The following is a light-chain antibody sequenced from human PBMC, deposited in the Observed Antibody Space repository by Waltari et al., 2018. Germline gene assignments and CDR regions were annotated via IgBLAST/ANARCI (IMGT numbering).Light chain of an antibody. CDR1: SRDVVGTTY. Sequence: QSALTQPRSVSGSPGQSVTISCTGTSRDVVGTTYVSWYQQHPGKAPKLMIYDVSKRPSGVPDRFSGSKSGNTASLTISGLQAEDEADYYCCSYAGSYTVVFGGGTKLTVL. J-gene: IGLJ2*01. CDR3: CSYAGSYTVV. V-gene: IGLV2-11*01. CDR2: DVS.